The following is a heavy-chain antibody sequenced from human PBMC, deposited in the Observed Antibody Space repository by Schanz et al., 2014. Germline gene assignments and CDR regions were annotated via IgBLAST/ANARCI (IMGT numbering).Heavy chain of an antibody. CDR3: AASSGWHPSTDY. V-gene: IGHV3-23*01. CDR2: ISGSGGDT. Sequence: EVQLLESGGGLVQPGGSLRLSCLASGFAFSSYGMNWLRQAPGKGLEWVSAISGSGGDTYYADSVKGRFTISRDNSKNTLYLQMNSLRVEDTAVYYCAASSGWHPSTDYWGQGTLVTVSS. D-gene: IGHD6-19*01. CDR1: GFAFSSYG. J-gene: IGHJ4*02.